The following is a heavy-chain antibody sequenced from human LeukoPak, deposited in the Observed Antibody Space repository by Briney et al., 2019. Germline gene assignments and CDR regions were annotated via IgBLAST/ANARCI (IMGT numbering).Heavy chain of an antibody. CDR3: ASQGRWLRRGHYTPFED. D-gene: IGHD5-24*01. Sequence: MPSETLSLTCTVSGGSISSGGYYWSWIRQPPGKGLEWIGYIYHSGSTYYNPSLKSRVTISVDRSKNQFSLKLNSVTAADTAVYHCASQGRWLRRGHYTPFEDWGQGTLVTVSS. CDR2: IYHSGST. J-gene: IGHJ4*02. V-gene: IGHV4-30-2*01. CDR1: GGSISSGGYY.